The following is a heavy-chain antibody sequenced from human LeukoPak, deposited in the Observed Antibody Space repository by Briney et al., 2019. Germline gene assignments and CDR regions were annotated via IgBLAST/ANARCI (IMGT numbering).Heavy chain of an antibody. CDR2: MNPNSGNT. CDR1: GYTFTSYD. V-gene: IGHV1-8*03. J-gene: IGHJ4*02. CDR3: ARVGDYGDYVSD. D-gene: IGHD4-17*01. Sequence: ASVKVSCKASGYTFTSYDINWVRQATGQGLEWMGWMNPNSGNTGYAQKFQGRVTITRNTSISTAYMELSSLRSEDTAVYYCARVGDYGDYVSDWGQGTLVTVSS.